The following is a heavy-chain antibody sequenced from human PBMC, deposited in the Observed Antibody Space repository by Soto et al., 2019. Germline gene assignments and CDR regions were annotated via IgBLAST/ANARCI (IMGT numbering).Heavy chain of an antibody. CDR1: GFTFSSYA. CDR3: ERPGAHLYYYDSSGYHLWAFDI. D-gene: IGHD3-22*01. J-gene: IGHJ3*02. Sequence: GSLRLSCAASGFTFSSYAMCWVRQAPGKGLEWVSSISSSSSYIYYADSVKGRFTISRDNAKNSLYLQMNSLRAEDTAVYYCERPGAHLYYYDSSGYHLWAFDIWGQGTMVTVSS. V-gene: IGHV3-21*01. CDR2: ISSSSSYI.